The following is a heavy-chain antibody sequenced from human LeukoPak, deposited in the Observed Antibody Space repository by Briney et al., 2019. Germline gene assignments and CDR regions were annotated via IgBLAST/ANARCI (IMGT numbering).Heavy chain of an antibody. CDR2: IYYSGST. CDR3: ASSEVVVPAAILGPFDY. CDR1: GGSVSSGSYY. J-gene: IGHJ4*02. V-gene: IGHV4-61*01. D-gene: IGHD2-2*02. Sequence: SETLSLTCTVSGGSVSSGSYYWSWIRQPPGKGPEWIGYIYYSGSTNYNPSLKSRVTISVDTSKNQFSLKLSSVTAADTAVYYCASSEVVVPAAILGPFDYWGQGTLVTVPS.